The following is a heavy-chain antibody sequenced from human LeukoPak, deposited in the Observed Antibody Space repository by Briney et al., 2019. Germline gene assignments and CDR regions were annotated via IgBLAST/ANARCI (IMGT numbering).Heavy chain of an antibody. Sequence: SETLTLTCTVSGGSISSYYWSWIRQAPGKGLEWIGYIYYSGSTNYNASLKSRVTISVDTSKNQFSLKLSSVTAAHTAVYYCARDNEANGSGSYSQYGMDVWGQGTTVTVSS. D-gene: IGHD3-10*01. J-gene: IGHJ6*02. CDR2: IYYSGST. V-gene: IGHV4-59*01. CDR1: GGSISSYY. CDR3: ARDNEANGSGSYSQYGMDV.